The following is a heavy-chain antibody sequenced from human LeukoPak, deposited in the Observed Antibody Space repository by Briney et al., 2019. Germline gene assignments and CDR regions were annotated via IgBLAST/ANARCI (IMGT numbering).Heavy chain of an antibody. D-gene: IGHD2-21*01. CDR2: IIPIFGTA. V-gene: IGHV1-69*06. CDR3: ARVCCYYYGMDV. J-gene: IGHJ6*04. CDR1: GGTFSSYA. Sequence: SVKVSCKASGGTFSSYAISWVRQAPGQGLEWMGGIIPIFGTANYAQKFQGRVTITADKSTSTAYMELSSLRSEDTAVYYCARVCCYYYGMDVWGKGTTVTVSS.